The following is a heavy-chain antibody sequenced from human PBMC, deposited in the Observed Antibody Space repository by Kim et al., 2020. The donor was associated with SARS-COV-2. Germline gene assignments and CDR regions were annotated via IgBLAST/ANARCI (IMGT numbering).Heavy chain of an antibody. CDR2: ISGSGGST. D-gene: IGHD3-16*02. CDR1: GFTFSSYA. V-gene: IGHV3-23*01. Sequence: GGSLRLSCAASGFTFSSYAMSWVRQAPGKGLEWVSAISGSGGSTYYADSVKGRFTISRDNSKNTLYLQMNSLRAGDTAVYYCAKLAAIRLGELSPEGGDGFDIWGQGTMVTVSS. CDR3: AKLAAIRLGELSPEGGDGFDI. J-gene: IGHJ3*02.